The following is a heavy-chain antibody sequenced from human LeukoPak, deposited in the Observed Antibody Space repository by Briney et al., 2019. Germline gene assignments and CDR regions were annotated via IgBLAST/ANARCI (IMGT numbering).Heavy chain of an antibody. CDR2: IKQDGSEK. Sequence: PGGSLRLSCAASGFTFSSYWMSWVRQAPGKGLEWVANIKQDGSEKYYVDSVKGRFTISRDNAKNSLYLQMNSLRAEDTAVYYCAMDDYGDFSGGNWFDPWGQGTLVTVSS. D-gene: IGHD4-17*01. CDR1: GFTFSSYW. CDR3: AMDDYGDFSGGNWFDP. V-gene: IGHV3-7*04. J-gene: IGHJ5*02.